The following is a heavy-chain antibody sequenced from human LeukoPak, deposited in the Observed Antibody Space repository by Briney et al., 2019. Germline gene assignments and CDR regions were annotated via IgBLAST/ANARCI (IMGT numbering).Heavy chain of an antibody. CDR3: ATAMVRGGMGPYYFDY. J-gene: IGHJ4*02. Sequence: GGSLRLSCTASGFTFSSYAMNWVRQAPGKGLEWVSSISSSSTYIYYADSLKGRFTISRDNAKNSLYLQLSSLRVEDTALYYCATAMVRGGMGPYYFDYWGQGTLVTVSS. D-gene: IGHD3-10*01. CDR2: ISSSSTYI. V-gene: IGHV3-21*01. CDR1: GFTFSSYA.